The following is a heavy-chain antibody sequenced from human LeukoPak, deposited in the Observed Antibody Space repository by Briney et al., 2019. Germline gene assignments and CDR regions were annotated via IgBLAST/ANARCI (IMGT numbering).Heavy chain of an antibody. Sequence: TGGSLRLSCAASGFTFGDYWMSWVRQAPGKGLEWVANIQQDGSRKYYVDSVKGRFTISRDNAESSMYLQMNSLRAEDTAVYYCARDTENTDIWSGYAYWGQGALVTVSS. CDR1: GFTFGDYW. CDR2: IQQDGSRK. J-gene: IGHJ4*02. CDR3: ARDTENTDIWSGYAY. V-gene: IGHV3-7*01. D-gene: IGHD3-3*01.